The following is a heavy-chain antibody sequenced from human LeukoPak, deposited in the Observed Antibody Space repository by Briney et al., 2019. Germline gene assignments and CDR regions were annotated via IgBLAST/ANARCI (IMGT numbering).Heavy chain of an antibody. CDR2: INHSGST. CDR1: GGSFSGYY. Sequence: KPSETLSLTCAVYGGSFSGYYWSWIRQPPGKGLEWIGEINHSGSTNYNPSLKSRVTISVDTSKNQFSLKLSSVTAADTAVYYCARGGRPLSWGQGTLVTVSS. D-gene: IGHD5/OR15-5a*01. J-gene: IGHJ4*02. V-gene: IGHV4-34*01. CDR3: ARGGRPLS.